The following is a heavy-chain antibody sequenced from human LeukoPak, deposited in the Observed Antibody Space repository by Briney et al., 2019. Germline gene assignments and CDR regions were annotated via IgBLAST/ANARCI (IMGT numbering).Heavy chain of an antibody. J-gene: IGHJ4*02. CDR2: ISSSGSTI. CDR1: GFTLSSYE. CDR3: ARDYIPPYGDPRSD. D-gene: IGHD4-17*01. V-gene: IGHV3-48*03. Sequence: GGSLRLSCAASGFTLSSYEMNWVRQAPGKGLEWASYISSSGSTIYYADSVKGRFTISRDNAKNSLYLQMNSLRAEDTAVYYCARDYIPPYGDPRSDWGQGTLVTVSS.